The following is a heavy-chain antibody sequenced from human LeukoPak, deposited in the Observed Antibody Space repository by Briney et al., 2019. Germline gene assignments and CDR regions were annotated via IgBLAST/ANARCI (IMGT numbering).Heavy chain of an antibody. CDR2: IYSGGST. D-gene: IGHD2-2*01. Sequence: GGSLRLSCAASEFSVGSNYMTWVRQAPGKGLEWVSLIYSGGSTYYADSVKGRFTISRDNSKNTLYLQMNSLRAEDTAVYYCARSVGYCSSTSCYGYDVRYYYYYMDVWGKGTTVTISS. J-gene: IGHJ6*03. CDR1: EFSVGSNY. V-gene: IGHV3-66*01. CDR3: ARSVGYCSSTSCYGYDVRYYYYYMDV.